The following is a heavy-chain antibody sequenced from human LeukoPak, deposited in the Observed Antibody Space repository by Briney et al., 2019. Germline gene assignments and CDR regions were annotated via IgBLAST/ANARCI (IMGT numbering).Heavy chain of an antibody. J-gene: IGHJ4*02. CDR1: GGSISSGGYS. D-gene: IGHD3-10*01. Sequence: SETLSLTRAVSGGSISSGGYSWSWIRQPPGKGLEWIGYIYYSGSTYYNPSLKSRVTISVDTSKNQFSLKLSSVTAADTAVYYCARGSYYGSGSYYNVFPFDYWGQGTLVTVSS. V-gene: IGHV4-30-4*07. CDR3: ARGSYYGSGSYYNVFPFDY. CDR2: IYYSGST.